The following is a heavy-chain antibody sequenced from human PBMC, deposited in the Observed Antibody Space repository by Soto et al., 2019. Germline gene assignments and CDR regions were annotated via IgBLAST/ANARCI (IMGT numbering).Heavy chain of an antibody. J-gene: IGHJ4*02. D-gene: IGHD6-13*01. CDR1: GGSISSSSYY. CDR2: IYYSGST. Sequence: QLQLQESGPGLVKPSETLSLTCTVSGGSISSSSYYWGWIRQPPGKGLEWIGSIYYSGSTYYNPSLKSRVTIPVDTSKTQFSLKLSSVTAADTAVYYCARLYSSSWYGDYWGQGTLVTVSS. CDR3: ARLYSSSWYGDY. V-gene: IGHV4-39*01.